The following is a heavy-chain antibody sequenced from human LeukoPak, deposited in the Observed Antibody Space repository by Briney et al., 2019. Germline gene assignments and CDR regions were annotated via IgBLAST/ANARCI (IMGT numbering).Heavy chain of an antibody. CDR1: GFTFTNYA. CDR2: ASYDGGDK. J-gene: IGHJ4*02. V-gene: IGHV3-30*01. Sequence: GRSLRLSCAASGFTFTNYAIHWVRQAPGKGLEWVAVASYDGGDKYYADSVKGRFIISRDNSMDTVYLQMNRLRVEDTALYYCTYPAFFDYWGQGTLVTVSS. CDR3: TYPAFFDY.